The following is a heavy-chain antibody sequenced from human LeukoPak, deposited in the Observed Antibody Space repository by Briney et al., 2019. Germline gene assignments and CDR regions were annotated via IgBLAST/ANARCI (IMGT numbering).Heavy chain of an antibody. D-gene: IGHD6-13*01. CDR1: GGSISGADYY. J-gene: IGHJ4*02. Sequence: PSQTLSLTCTVSGGSISGADYYWSWIRQPPGKGLEWIGYVYHSGLTYYNPSLKSRVTISVDTSKNQFSLKLSSVTAADTAVYYCARGSSSWYPDYWGQGTLVTVSS. CDR3: ARGSSSWYPDY. CDR2: VYHSGLT. V-gene: IGHV4-30-4*01.